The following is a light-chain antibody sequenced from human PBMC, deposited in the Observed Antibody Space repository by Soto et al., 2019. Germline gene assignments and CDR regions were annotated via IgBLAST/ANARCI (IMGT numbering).Light chain of an antibody. CDR3: QQRSNWPIT. J-gene: IGKJ5*01. V-gene: IGKV3-11*01. CDR1: QSVSSY. CDR2: DAS. Sequence: EIVLTQSPATLFLSRAERATLSCRASQSVSSYLAWCQQKPGQAPRLLIYDASNRATGIPARFSGSGSGTDFTLTISSLEPEDFAVYYCQQRSNWPITFGQGTRLEIK.